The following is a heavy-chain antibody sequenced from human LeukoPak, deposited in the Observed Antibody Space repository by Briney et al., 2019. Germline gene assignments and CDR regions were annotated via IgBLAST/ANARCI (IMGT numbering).Heavy chain of an antibody. CDR2: INHSGST. Sequence: SETLSLTCAVYGGSLSGYYWSWIRQPPGKGLEWIGEINHSGSTNYNPSLKSRVTISVDTSKNQFSLKLSSVTAADTAVYYCARSTVVTLSSDYWGQGTLVTVSS. D-gene: IGHD4-17*01. CDR3: ARSTVVTLSSDY. CDR1: GGSLSGYY. J-gene: IGHJ4*02. V-gene: IGHV4-34*01.